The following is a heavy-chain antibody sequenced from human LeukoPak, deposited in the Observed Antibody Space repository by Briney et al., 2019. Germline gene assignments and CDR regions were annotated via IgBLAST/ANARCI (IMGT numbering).Heavy chain of an antibody. CDR1: GFTFNNYY. CDR2: NSGSGDST. CDR3: AKGRYSHGLFDY. V-gene: IGHV3-23*01. J-gene: IGHJ4*02. Sequence: GGSLRLSCATSGFTFNNYYMTWVRQAPGKGLEWVSTNSGSGDSTYYADAVKGRVTISRDHSKNTLYLQMNSLRAEDTAIYYCAKGRYSHGLFDYWGQGTLVTVSS. D-gene: IGHD1-26*01.